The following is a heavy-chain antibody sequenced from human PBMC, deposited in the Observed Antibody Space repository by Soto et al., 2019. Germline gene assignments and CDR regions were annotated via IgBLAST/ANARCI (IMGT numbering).Heavy chain of an antibody. CDR2: INAHSGGT. CDR3: AKDLTRQLAYWLDP. Sequence: ASVKVSCKASGFSFTGYYIHWLRQAPGQGLEWMGWINAHSGGTEYAQKFQGRVTLTRDTSIATAYLSLTSLTSDDTALYYCAKDLTRQLAYWLDPWGQGTQVTVSS. V-gene: IGHV1-2*02. D-gene: IGHD6-6*01. CDR1: GFSFTGYY. J-gene: IGHJ5*02.